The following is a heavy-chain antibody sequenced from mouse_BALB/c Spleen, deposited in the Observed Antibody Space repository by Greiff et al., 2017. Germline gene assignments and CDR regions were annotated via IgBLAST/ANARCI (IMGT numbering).Heavy chain of an antibody. CDR3: ARHYWYYFDY. Sequence: EVQVVESGGDLVKPGGSLKLSCAASGFTFSSYGMSWVRQTPDKRLEWVATISSGGSYTYYPDSVKGRFTISRDNAKNTLYLQMSSLKSEDTAMYYCARHYWYYFDYWGQGTTLTVSS. CDR1: GFTFSSYG. CDR2: ISSGGSYT. D-gene: IGHD1-1*01. V-gene: IGHV5-6*01. J-gene: IGHJ2*01.